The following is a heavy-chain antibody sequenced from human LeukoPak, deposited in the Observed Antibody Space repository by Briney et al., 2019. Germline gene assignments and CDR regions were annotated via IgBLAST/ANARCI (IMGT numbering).Heavy chain of an antibody. CDR1: GGSISRSDYY. D-gene: IGHD3-10*01. CDR3: ARDVGLLWFGEEGGMDV. CDR2: IYNSGST. Sequence: PSETLSLTCTVSGGSISRSDYYWSWVRQPPGKGLEWIRYIYNSGSTYYNPSLKSRVTISVDTSKNQFSLRLTSVTAADTAVYYCARDVGLLWFGEEGGMDVWGQGTTVTVSS. V-gene: IGHV4-30-4*01. J-gene: IGHJ6*02.